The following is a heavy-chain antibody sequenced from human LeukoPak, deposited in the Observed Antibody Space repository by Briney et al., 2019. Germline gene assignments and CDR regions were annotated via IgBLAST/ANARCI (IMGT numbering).Heavy chain of an antibody. CDR3: ARPHCSSTSCYIFSFDY. V-gene: IGHV3-7*01. CDR2: IKQDGSEK. CDR1: GFTFSSYW. D-gene: IGHD2-2*02. Sequence: GGSLRLSCAVSGFTFSSYWMSWVRQAPGKGLEWVANIKQDGSEKYYVDSVKGRFTISRDNAKNSLYLQMNSLRAEDTAVYYCARPHCSSTSCYIFSFDYWGQGTLVTVSS. J-gene: IGHJ4*02.